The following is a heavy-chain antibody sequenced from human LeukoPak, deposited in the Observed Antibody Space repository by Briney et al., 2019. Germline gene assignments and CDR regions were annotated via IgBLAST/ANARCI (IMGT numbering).Heavy chain of an antibody. D-gene: IGHD3-22*01. CDR3: AVMHRYYDGSGYWVQ. Sequence: GGSLRLSCAASGFTFSSYAMSWVRQAPGKGLEWVSAISGSGGSTSYAESVKGRFTVSRDNPRNTLYMEMNSLRDEDTAVYYCAVMHRYYDGSGYWVQWGQGTLVTVSS. J-gene: IGHJ4*02. CDR2: ISGSGGST. CDR1: GFTFSSYA. V-gene: IGHV3-23*01.